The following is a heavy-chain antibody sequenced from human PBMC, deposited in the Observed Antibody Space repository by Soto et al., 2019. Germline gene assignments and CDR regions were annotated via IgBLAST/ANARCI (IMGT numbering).Heavy chain of an antibody. CDR2: IYYSGTT. Sequence: SETLSLTCTVSGGSTSSYYWSWIRQPPGKGLEWIGYIYYSGTTNYNPSLKSRVTISVDTSKNQFSLKLSSVTAADTAVYYCARLNYYDSSGYYYYYYGMDVWGQGTTVTVSS. CDR3: ARLNYYDSSGYYYYYYGMDV. CDR1: GGSTSSYY. J-gene: IGHJ6*02. D-gene: IGHD3-22*01. V-gene: IGHV4-59*08.